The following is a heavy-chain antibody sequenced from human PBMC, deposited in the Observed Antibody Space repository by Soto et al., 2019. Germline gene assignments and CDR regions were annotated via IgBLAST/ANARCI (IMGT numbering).Heavy chain of an antibody. CDR3: ARAESGGDAFDF. V-gene: IGHV3-48*03. D-gene: IGHD6-25*01. CDR1: GFTFSNYE. J-gene: IGHJ3*01. Sequence: PGGSLRLSCVASGFTFSNYEMNWVTQAPGKGLEWISYISSSGSTKYYADSVKGRFTISRDNAKNSLYLQMNSLRDEDTGVYYCARAESGGDAFDFWGHGTMVTVSS. CDR2: ISSSGSTK.